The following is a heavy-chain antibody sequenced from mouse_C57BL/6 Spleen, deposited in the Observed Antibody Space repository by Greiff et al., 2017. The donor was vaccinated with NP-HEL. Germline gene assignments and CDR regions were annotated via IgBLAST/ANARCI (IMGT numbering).Heavy chain of an antibody. CDR3: ARPHYYGSSYVYWYFDV. CDR2: IHPNSGST. Sequence: QVQLQQPGPELVKPGASVKFSCKASGYTFTSYWMHWVKQRPGQGLDWIGRIHPNSGSTTYNEKFKSKATLTVDKSSSTAYMQLSSLTSEDSAVYYCARPHYYGSSYVYWYFDVWGTGTTVTVSS. J-gene: IGHJ1*03. D-gene: IGHD1-1*01. V-gene: IGHV1-64*01. CDR1: GYTFTSYW.